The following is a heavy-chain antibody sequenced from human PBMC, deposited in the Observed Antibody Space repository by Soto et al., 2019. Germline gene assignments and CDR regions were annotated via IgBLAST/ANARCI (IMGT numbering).Heavy chain of an antibody. V-gene: IGHV3-48*01. CDR2: ISSSSSTI. Sequence: EVQLVESVGGLVQPGGSLRLSCAASGFTFSSYSMNWVRQAPGQGLEWVSYISSSSSTIYYADSVKGRFTISRDNAKNSLYLQMNSLRAEDTAVYYCAIDLNYGLFYYWGQGTLVTVSS. J-gene: IGHJ4*02. D-gene: IGHD4-17*01. CDR3: AIDLNYGLFYY. CDR1: GFTFSSYS.